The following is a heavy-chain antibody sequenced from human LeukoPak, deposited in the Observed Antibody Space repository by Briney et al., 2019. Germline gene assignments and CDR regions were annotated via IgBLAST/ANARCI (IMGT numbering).Heavy chain of an antibody. CDR1: GYTFTHYH. V-gene: IGHV1-46*01. CDR3: ARDQWGPDGL. J-gene: IGHJ3*01. Sequence: ASVKVSCKSSGYTFTHYHIHWVRQAPGQGLEWMGITYPVGDFTNSAQKFQGRVTMTSDTPTNTFYMELSGLRFDDRAVYYCARDQWGPDGLWGQGTMVTVSS. D-gene: IGHD5-24*01. CDR2: TYPVGDFT.